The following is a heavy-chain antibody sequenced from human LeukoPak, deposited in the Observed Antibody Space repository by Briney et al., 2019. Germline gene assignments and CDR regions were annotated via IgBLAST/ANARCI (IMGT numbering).Heavy chain of an antibody. Sequence: GRSLRPSCAASGFTFSSYAMHWVRQAPGKGLEWVAVISYDGSNKYYADSVKGRFTISRDNSKNTLYLQMNSLRAEDTAVYYCARAGSYCGGDWADCADYWGQGTLVTVSS. CDR2: ISYDGSNK. V-gene: IGHV3-30-3*01. J-gene: IGHJ4*02. CDR3: ARAGSYCGGDWADCADY. CDR1: GFTFSSYA. D-gene: IGHD2-21*02.